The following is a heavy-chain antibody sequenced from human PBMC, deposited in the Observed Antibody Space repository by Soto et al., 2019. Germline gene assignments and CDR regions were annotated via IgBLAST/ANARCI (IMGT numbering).Heavy chain of an antibody. V-gene: IGHV3-30*14. D-gene: IGHD3-22*01. CDR1: GFTLSDYN. CDR3: GREQNSGYYRTADY. J-gene: IGHJ4*01. Sequence: QVQLVESGGGVVQPGRSLRLSCKASGFTLSDYNMHWVRQAPGKGLEWLVVIFYDGSGHFYADSMEGRFTISRDASKNTLYLQMNSLRIEDTAVYFCGREQNSGYYRTADYWGHGTMVTVSS. CDR2: IFYDGSGH.